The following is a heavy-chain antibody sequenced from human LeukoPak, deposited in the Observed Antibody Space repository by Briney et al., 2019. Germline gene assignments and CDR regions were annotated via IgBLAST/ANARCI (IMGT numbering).Heavy chain of an antibody. Sequence: GGSLRLSCAASGFTFSSYAMSWVRQAPGKGLESFSVISDSGISTYYADSVKGRFTISRDNSKNTLYLQMNSLRAEDKAVYYCAKAVGAKAFDPWGQGTRVTVSS. CDR2: ISDSGIST. D-gene: IGHD1-26*01. CDR1: GFTFSSYA. CDR3: AKAVGAKAFDP. V-gene: IGHV3-23*01. J-gene: IGHJ5*02.